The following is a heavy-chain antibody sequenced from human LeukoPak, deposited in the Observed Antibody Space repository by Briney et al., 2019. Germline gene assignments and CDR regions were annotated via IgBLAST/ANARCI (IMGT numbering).Heavy chain of an antibody. CDR3: ARGGFGPSDALDI. CDR2: ISGSDGST. J-gene: IGHJ3*02. CDR1: GFTFSSYA. V-gene: IGHV3-23*01. Sequence: GGSLRLSCAASGFTFSSYAMSWVRQAPGKGLEWVSGISGSDGSTNYADSVKGRFTISRDNYKNTLYVQMNSLRAEDTAVYYCARGGFGPSDALDIWGQGTMVTVSS. D-gene: IGHD3-10*01.